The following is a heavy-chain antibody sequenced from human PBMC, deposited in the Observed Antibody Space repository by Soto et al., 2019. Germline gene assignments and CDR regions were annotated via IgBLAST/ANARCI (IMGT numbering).Heavy chain of an antibody. CDR1: GGSISSGGYY. V-gene: IGHV4-31*01. CDR3: ARDVREYDCSGLRAFDI. D-gene: IGHD3-22*01. CDR2: IYYSGST. Sequence: QVQLQESGPGLVKPSQTLSLTSTVSGGSISSGGYYWSWIRQHPGKGLEWIGYIYYSGSTYYNPSLKSLMTRSVDTSKNPFSLKLSSVTAADTAVYYCARDVREYDCSGLRAFDIWGQGTMVTVSS. J-gene: IGHJ3*02.